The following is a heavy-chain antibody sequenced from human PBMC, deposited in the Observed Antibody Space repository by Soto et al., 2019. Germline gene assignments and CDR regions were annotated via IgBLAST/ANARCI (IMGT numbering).Heavy chain of an antibody. CDR1: GFTFSSYA. CDR2: ISYDGSNK. D-gene: IGHD5-18*01. V-gene: IGHV3-30-3*01. CDR3: ARGMEDTAMVTGSYYYYYGMDV. J-gene: IGHJ6*02. Sequence: QPGGSLRLSCAASGFTFSSYAMHWVRQAPGKGLKWVAVISYDGSNKYYADSVKGRFTISRDNSKNTLYLQMNSLRAEDTAVYYCARGMEDTAMVTGSYYYYYGMDVWGQGTTVTVSS.